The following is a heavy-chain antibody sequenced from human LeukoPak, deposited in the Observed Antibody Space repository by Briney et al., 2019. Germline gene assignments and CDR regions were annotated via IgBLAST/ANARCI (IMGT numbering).Heavy chain of an antibody. V-gene: IGHV3-30-3*01. J-gene: IGHJ5*02. Sequence: GGSLRLSCAASGFTFSSYAMHWVRQAPGKGLVWVAVISYDGSNKYYADSVKGRFTISRDNSKNTLYLQMNSLRAEDTAVYYCARKEAAWWNWFDPWGQGTLVTVSS. CDR2: ISYDGSNK. D-gene: IGHD2-8*02. CDR3: ARKEAAWWNWFDP. CDR1: GFTFSSYA.